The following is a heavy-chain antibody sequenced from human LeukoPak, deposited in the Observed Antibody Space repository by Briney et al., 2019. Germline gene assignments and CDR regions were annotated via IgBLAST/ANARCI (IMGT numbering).Heavy chain of an antibody. CDR2: ISSSSSYI. CDR3: ARSTVTTGLVDY. CDR1: GFTFSSYS. D-gene: IGHD4-17*01. J-gene: IGHJ4*02. Sequence: GGSLRLSCAASGFTFSSYSMNWVRQAPGKGLEWVSSISSSSSYIYYADSVKGRFTISGDNAKNSLYLQMNSLRAEDTAVYYCARSTVTTGLVDYWGQGTLVTVSS. V-gene: IGHV3-21*01.